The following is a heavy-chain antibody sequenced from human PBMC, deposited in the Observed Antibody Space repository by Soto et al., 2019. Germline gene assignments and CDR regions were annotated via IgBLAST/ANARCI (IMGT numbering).Heavy chain of an antibody. CDR3: ARDRDVGDVDSFGIFDL. CDR1: GGTFSSHA. J-gene: IGHJ4*02. Sequence: QVQLVQSGAEVKKPGSSVRVSCKASGGTFSSHAFTWVRQAPGQGLEWMGGIIPMFGTPNYAQKFQGRLTITAESGTSYMELRSLRAEDTAVFFCARDRDVGDVDSFGIFDLWGQGALVTVSS. CDR2: IIPMFGTP. D-gene: IGHD1-26*01. V-gene: IGHV1-69*01.